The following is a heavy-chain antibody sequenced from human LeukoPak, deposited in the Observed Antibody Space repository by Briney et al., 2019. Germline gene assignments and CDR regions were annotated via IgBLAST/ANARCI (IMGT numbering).Heavy chain of an antibody. CDR3: AKEDYSSSWYALDY. Sequence: GGSLRLSCAASGFTFDDYAIYWVRQGPGKGLEWVSLISGDGGSIYYADSVKGRFTISRDNSKNSLYLQMKSPRTEATALYYCAKEDYSSSWYALDYWGQGPLVTVSS. D-gene: IGHD6-13*01. J-gene: IGHJ4*02. CDR1: GFTFDDYA. V-gene: IGHV3-43*02. CDR2: ISGDGGSI.